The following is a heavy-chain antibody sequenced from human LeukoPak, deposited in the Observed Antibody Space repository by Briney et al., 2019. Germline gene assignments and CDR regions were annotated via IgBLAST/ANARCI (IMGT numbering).Heavy chain of an antibody. CDR2: INPNSGGT. D-gene: IGHD3-10*01. Sequence: ASVKVSCKASGYIFTGYYMQWVRQAPGQGLEWMGWINPNSGGTNYAQKFQGRVTMTRDTSISTAYMELSRLRPDDTAVYYCARVYYGSGSYYTTFSHFDYWGQGTLVTVSS. J-gene: IGHJ4*02. CDR1: GYIFTGYY. V-gene: IGHV1-2*02. CDR3: ARVYYGSGSYYTTFSHFDY.